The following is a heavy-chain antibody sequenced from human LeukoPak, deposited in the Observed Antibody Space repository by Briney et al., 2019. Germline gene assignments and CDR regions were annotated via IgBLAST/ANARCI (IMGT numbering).Heavy chain of an antibody. CDR3: AKNGDRGAFCSGGTCYPYYYYYMDV. Sequence: GGTLRLSCAASGFTFSSYGMSWVRQAPGKGLEWVSAVSSTGGTTYYADSVKGRFTISRDNSKNTLFLQINSLRAEDTAVYYCAKNGDRGAFCSGGTCYPYYYYYMDVWGKGTTVTISS. V-gene: IGHV3-23*01. D-gene: IGHD2-15*01. J-gene: IGHJ6*03. CDR1: GFTFSSYG. CDR2: VSSTGGTT.